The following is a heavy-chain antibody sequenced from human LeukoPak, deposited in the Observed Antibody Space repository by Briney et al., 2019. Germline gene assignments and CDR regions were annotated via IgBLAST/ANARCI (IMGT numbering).Heavy chain of an antibody. CDR1: GGSISSGGYY. J-gene: IGHJ4*02. D-gene: IGHD3-10*01. CDR2: IYHTGST. V-gene: IGHV4-30-2*01. Sequence: SETLSLTCTVSGGSISSGGYYWNWIRQPAGKGLEWIGYIYHTGSTYYNPSLESRVTISLDRSKNQFSLKLSSVTAADTAVYYCARGEGNGVLLWFGEPIRALDYWGQGTLVTVSS. CDR3: ARGEGNGVLLWFGEPIRALDY.